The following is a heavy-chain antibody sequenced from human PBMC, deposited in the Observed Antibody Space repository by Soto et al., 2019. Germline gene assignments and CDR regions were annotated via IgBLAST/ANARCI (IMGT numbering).Heavy chain of an antibody. V-gene: IGHV3-15*01. CDR1: GFMFSSAW. CDR3: VEGWNDF. D-gene: IGHD1-1*01. J-gene: IGHJ4*02. Sequence: EVQMVQSGGDLVKPGGCLRLSCVTSGFMFSSAWMNWVRQAPGKGLEWVARIKSKGDGGARDYAAPVKGRFTISRDDSKNTLHLQMNSLRAEDTAVYYCVEGWNDFWGQGTLVTVSS. CDR2: IKSKGDGGAR.